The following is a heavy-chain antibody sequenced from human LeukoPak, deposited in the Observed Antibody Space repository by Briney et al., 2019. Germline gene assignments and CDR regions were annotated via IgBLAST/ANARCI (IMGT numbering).Heavy chain of an antibody. CDR2: IIPIFGTA. CDR3: ARTLRGYSGYDTRFDP. D-gene: IGHD5-12*01. Sequence: ASVKVSCKASGGTFSSYAISWVRQAPGQGLEWMGGIIPIFGTANYAQKFQGRVTITADKSTSTAYMELSSLRSEDTAVYYCARTLRGYSGYDTRFDPWGQGTLATVSS. CDR1: GGTFSSYA. J-gene: IGHJ5*02. V-gene: IGHV1-69*06.